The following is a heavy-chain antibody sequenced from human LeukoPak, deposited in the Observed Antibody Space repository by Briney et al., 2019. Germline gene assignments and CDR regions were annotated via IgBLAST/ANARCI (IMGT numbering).Heavy chain of an antibody. CDR3: ARDRWSGYYKYNWFDP. J-gene: IGHJ5*02. CDR2: ISSTSSTI. Sequence: GGSLRLSCAASGFTFSSYSMNWVRQAPGKGLEWVSYISSTSSTIYYADSVKGRFTISRDNAKNSLDLQMSSLRAEDTAVYYCARDRWSGYYKYNWFDPWGQGTLVTVSS. V-gene: IGHV3-48*04. D-gene: IGHD3-3*01. CDR1: GFTFSSYS.